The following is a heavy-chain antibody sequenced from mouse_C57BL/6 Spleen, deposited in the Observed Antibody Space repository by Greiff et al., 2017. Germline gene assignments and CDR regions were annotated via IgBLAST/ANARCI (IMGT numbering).Heavy chain of an antibody. Sequence: VQLKESGPELVKPGASVKMSCKASGYTFTDYNMHWVKQSHGKSLEWIGYINPNNGGTSYNQKFKGKATLTVNKSSSTAYMELRSLTSEDSAVYYCAREGNWDRGFAYWGQGTLVTVSA. V-gene: IGHV1-22*01. CDR1: GYTFTDYN. CDR3: AREGNWDRGFAY. D-gene: IGHD4-1*02. CDR2: INPNNGGT. J-gene: IGHJ3*01.